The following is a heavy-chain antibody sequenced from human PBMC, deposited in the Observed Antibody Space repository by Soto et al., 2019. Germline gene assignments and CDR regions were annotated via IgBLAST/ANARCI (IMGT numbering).Heavy chain of an antibody. J-gene: IGHJ3*02. CDR2: FDPEDGET. CDR1: GYTLTELT. CDR3: ATELHYDILTGAMPHAFDI. Sequence: ASVKVSCEFSGYTLTELTIHCVRQAPGQGLEWMGGFDPEDGETIYAQKFQGRVTMTEDTSTDTAYMELSSLRSEDTAVYYCATELHYDILTGAMPHAFDIWGQGTMVTVS. V-gene: IGHV1-24*01. D-gene: IGHD3-9*01.